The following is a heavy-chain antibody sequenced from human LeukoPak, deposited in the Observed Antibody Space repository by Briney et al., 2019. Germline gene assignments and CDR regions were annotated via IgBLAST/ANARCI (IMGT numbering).Heavy chain of an antibody. D-gene: IGHD6-19*01. CDR3: ARYSSGWIDY. V-gene: IGHV4-59*01. CDR1: GGSISSYY. CDR2: MYNSGST. J-gene: IGHJ4*02. Sequence: SETLSLTCSVSGGSISSYYWSWIRQPPGKGLEWIGSMYNSGSTNYNPSLKSRVTISVDTSKNQFSLKLTSVTAADTATYYCARYSSGWIDYWGQGTLVTVS.